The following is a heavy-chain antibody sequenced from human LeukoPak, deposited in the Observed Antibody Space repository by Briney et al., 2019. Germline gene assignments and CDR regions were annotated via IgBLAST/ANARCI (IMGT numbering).Heavy chain of an antibody. CDR3: ARASAQCSDY. Sequence: ASVTVSCTASGSRFTNYGISWVRQAPGQGLEWMGWISAYNGHTDSAQKFQGRVTMTTDTSTSTAYMELRSLRSADTATYYCARASAQCSDYWGQGTLVTVSS. CDR2: ISAYNGHT. J-gene: IGHJ4*02. CDR1: GSRFTNYG. D-gene: IGHD4/OR15-4a*01. V-gene: IGHV1-18*01.